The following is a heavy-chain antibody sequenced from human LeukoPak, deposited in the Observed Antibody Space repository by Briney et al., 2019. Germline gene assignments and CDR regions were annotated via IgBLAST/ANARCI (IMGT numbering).Heavy chain of an antibody. CDR3: AKVSQNYYDSSGPTFDY. Sequence: GGSLRLSCAASGLTFSSYGMHWVRHAPGKGLEWVACISYDGSNKYYADSVKGRFTISRDNSKNTLYLQMNSLRAEDTAVYYCAKVSQNYYDSSGPTFDYWGQGTLATVSS. J-gene: IGHJ4*02. CDR1: GLTFSSYG. V-gene: IGHV3-30*18. CDR2: ISYDGSNK. D-gene: IGHD3-22*01.